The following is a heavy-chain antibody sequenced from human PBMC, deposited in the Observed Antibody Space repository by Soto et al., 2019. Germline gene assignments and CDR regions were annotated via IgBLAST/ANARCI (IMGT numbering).Heavy chain of an antibody. V-gene: IGHV5-51*01. CDR1: GYSFTNYW. J-gene: IGHJ4*02. D-gene: IGHD5-18*01. CDR3: ARGGYTYGVLYLDF. Sequence: ESLKISCKGSGYSFTNYWVAWVRQMPGKGLEWMGLMYPGDSETRYSPSFQGHVTISADNSVTTAYLQRSSLKASDTAIYYCARGGYTYGVLYLDFWGPGTLVTVSS. CDR2: MYPGDSET.